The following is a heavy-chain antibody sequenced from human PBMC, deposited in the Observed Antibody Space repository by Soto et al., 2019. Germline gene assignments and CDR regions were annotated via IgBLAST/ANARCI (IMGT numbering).Heavy chain of an antibody. Sequence: ASETLSLTCAVSGYSISSGFFWGWIRQSPGGGLEWIGSIFHSGISYYNPSLKSRVTMSVDTSKNHFSLKLTSVAAADTAVYYCARTDYFDYWGPGNLVTGPS. CDR1: GYSISSGFF. J-gene: IGHJ4*02. CDR2: IFHSGIS. V-gene: IGHV4-38-2*01. CDR3: ARTDYFDY.